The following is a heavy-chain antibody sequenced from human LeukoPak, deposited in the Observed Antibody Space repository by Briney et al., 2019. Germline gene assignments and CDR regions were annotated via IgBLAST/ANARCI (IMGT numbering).Heavy chain of an antibody. Sequence: SETLSLTCAVYGGSFSGYYWSWIRQPPGKGLEWIGEINHSGSTNYNPSLKSRVTISVDTSKNQFSLKLNSVTAADTAVYYCARDSEGVGGWALDAFDIWGQGTMVTVSS. D-gene: IGHD3-16*01. CDR2: INHSGST. CDR3: ARDSEGVGGWALDAFDI. V-gene: IGHV4-34*01. CDR1: GGSFSGYY. J-gene: IGHJ3*02.